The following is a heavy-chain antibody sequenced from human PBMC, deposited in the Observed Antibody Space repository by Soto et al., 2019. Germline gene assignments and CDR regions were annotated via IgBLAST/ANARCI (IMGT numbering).Heavy chain of an antibody. Sequence: QVQLQQWGAGLLKPSETLSLTCAVYGGFVSSGSYYWSWIRQPPGKGLEWIGETSHSGGTHFNPSLKSRVTKSVDTSKKQFSLKMSSVTAADPALYYCAGVERGTATTVVDAFDIWGPGTMVTVSS. CDR1: GGFVSSGSYY. CDR3: AGVERGTATTVVDAFDI. J-gene: IGHJ3*02. CDR2: TSHSGGT. D-gene: IGHD1-1*01. V-gene: IGHV4-34*01.